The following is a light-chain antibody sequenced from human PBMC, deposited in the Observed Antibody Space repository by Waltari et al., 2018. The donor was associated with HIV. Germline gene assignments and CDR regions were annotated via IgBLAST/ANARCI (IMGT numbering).Light chain of an antibody. CDR2: EAS. V-gene: IGKV1-16*01. J-gene: IGKJ4*01. CDR1: LGIGIY. CDR3: QQYDTYPQT. Sequence: DTQMTQSPASLSPSVGDRVTITCRASLGIGIYLAWFQQKPGKAPKSLIYEASRLQSGVPSRFSGTKSGRDFTLTISSLQPEDSATYYCQQYDTYPQTFGGGTKVEV.